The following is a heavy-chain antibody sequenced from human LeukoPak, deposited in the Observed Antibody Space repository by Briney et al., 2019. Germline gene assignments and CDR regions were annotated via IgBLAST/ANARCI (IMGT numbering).Heavy chain of an antibody. D-gene: IGHD2-2*02. CDR2: IYTSGST. J-gene: IGHJ4*02. V-gene: IGHV4-4*07. CDR3: ARTRTGYCSSTSCYTTNCDY. CDR1: GGSISSYY. Sequence: PSETLSLTCTVSGGSISSYYWSWIRQPAGKGLEWIGRIYTSGSTNYNPSLKSRVTMSVDTSKNQFSLKLSSVTAADTAVYYCARTRTGYCSSTSCYTTNCDYWGQGTLVTVSS.